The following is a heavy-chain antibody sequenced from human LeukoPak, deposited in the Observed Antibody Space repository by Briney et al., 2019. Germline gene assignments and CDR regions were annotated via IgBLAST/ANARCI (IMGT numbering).Heavy chain of an antibody. V-gene: IGHV1-8*03. Sequence: ASVKVSCKASGYTFTTYDINWVRQAPGQGLEWMGWMNPNGGNTDLVQKFQGRVTFTRDTTMRTAYMELSSLRSDDTAVYFCARGASRSFDYWGQGTLVTVSS. CDR3: ARGASRSFDY. CDR1: GYTFTTYD. J-gene: IGHJ4*02. CDR2: MNPNGGNT.